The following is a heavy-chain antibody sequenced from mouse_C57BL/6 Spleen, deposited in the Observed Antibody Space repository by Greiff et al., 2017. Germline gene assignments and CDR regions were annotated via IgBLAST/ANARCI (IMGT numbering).Heavy chain of an antibody. CDR2: ISYDGSN. J-gene: IGHJ2*01. D-gene: IGHD1-1*02. CDR1: GYSITSGYY. CDR3: ARDRGGNFDY. Sequence: EVQLVESGPGLVKPSQSLSLTCSVTGYSITSGYYWNWIRQFPGNKLEWMGYISYDGSNNYNPSIKNRISITRDTSKNQFFLKLNSVTTEDAATYYCARDRGGNFDYWGQGTTLTVSS. V-gene: IGHV3-6*01.